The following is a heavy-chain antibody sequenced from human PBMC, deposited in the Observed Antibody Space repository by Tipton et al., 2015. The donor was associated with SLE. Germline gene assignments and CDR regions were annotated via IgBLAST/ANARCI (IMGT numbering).Heavy chain of an antibody. CDR3: ARGGGSYYDY. CDR1: GGSIGGHY. CDR2: ISDSGST. V-gene: IGHV4-59*08. D-gene: IGHD1-26*01. J-gene: IGHJ4*02. Sequence: TLSLTCTVSGGSIGGHYWSWIRQSPGKGLEWIGYISDSGSTNYNPSLESRVTILLDTSKNQFSLRVNSATAADTAVYYCARGGGSYYDYWGQGTLVTVSS.